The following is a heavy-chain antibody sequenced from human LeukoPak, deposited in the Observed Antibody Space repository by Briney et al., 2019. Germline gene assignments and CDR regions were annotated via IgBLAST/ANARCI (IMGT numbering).Heavy chain of an antibody. Sequence: PSETLSLTCTVSGGSISSSSYYWGWIRQPPGKGLEWIGSIYYSGSTYYNPSLKSRVTISVDTSKNQFSLKLSSVTAADTAVYYCARDYYGSGSYYNWGQGTLVTVSS. J-gene: IGHJ4*02. CDR1: GGSISSSSYY. CDR2: IYYSGST. CDR3: ARDYYGSGSYYN. D-gene: IGHD3-10*01. V-gene: IGHV4-39*07.